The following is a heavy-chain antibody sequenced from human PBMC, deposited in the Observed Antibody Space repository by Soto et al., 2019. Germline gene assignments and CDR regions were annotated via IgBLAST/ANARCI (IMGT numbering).Heavy chain of an antibody. D-gene: IGHD6-6*01. CDR2: ISGSGGST. Sequence: GGSLRLSCAASGFTFSSYAMSWVRQAPGKGLEWVSAISGSGGSTYYADSVKGRFTISRDNSKNTLYLQMNSLRAEDTAVYYCAKEESSSLRIYYYYYYMDVWGKGTTVTVSS. J-gene: IGHJ6*03. CDR1: GFTFSSYA. V-gene: IGHV3-23*01. CDR3: AKEESSSLRIYYYYYYMDV.